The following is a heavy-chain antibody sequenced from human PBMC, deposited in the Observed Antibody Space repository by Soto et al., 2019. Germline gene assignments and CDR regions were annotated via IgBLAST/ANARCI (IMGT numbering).Heavy chain of an antibody. V-gene: IGHV4-31*03. CDR1: GGSISSGGYY. CDR3: ASQAYGDYVAEYFQH. Sequence: SETLSLTCTVSGGSISSGGYYWSWIRQHPGKGLEWIGYIYYSGSTYYNPSLKSRVTISVDTSKNQFSLKLSSVTAADTAVYYCASQAYGDYVAEYFQHWGQGTLVTVSS. CDR2: IYYSGST. D-gene: IGHD4-17*01. J-gene: IGHJ1*01.